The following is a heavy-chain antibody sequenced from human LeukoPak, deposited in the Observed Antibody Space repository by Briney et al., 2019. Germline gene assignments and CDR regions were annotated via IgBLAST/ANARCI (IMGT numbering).Heavy chain of an antibody. CDR3: ARFDTMVRGDWA. CDR2: IYPNTGGT. D-gene: IGHD3-10*01. J-gene: IGHJ5*02. CDR1: GYTFTYYY. Sequence: ASVKVSCRSSGYTFTYYYIHWVRQAPGQGLEWMGWIYPNTGGTNYAQKFQGRVTMTRDTSISTAYMELSRLRFDDTAVYYCARFDTMVRGDWAWGQGTLVTVSS. V-gene: IGHV1-2*02.